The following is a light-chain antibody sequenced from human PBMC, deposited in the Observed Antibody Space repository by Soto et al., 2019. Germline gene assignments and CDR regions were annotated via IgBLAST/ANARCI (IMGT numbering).Light chain of an antibody. J-gene: IGKJ4*01. CDR3: QQYENLPLT. V-gene: IGKV1-33*01. CDR2: DAA. CDR1: EDITNY. Sequence: DIQMTQSRSSLSASXXDVVXITFQASEDITNYLNWYQQKPGKSPKXXIFDAANLEAGVPSRFSGSGAGTEFTFTISSLQPEDMATYYCQQYENLPLTFGGGTKV.